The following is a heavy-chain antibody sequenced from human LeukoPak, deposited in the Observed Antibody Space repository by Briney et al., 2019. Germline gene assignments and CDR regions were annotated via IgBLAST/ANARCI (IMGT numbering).Heavy chain of an antibody. D-gene: IGHD5-24*01. CDR3: ARGWAFDI. V-gene: IGHV4-59*12. Sequence: PSETLSLTCAVYGGSFSGYYWSWIRQPPGKGLEWIGYIYYSGSTNYNPSLKSRVTISVDTSKNQFSLKLSSVTAADTAVYYCARGWAFDIWGQGTMVTVSS. CDR1: GGSFSGYY. CDR2: IYYSGST. J-gene: IGHJ3*02.